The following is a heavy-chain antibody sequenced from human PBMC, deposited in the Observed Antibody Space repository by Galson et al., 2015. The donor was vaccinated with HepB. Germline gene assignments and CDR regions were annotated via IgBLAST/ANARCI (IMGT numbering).Heavy chain of an antibody. CDR1: GGTFSSYA. CDR3: ARETTVNGVGWMDV. D-gene: IGHD4-11*01. CDR2: IIPILGIA. Sequence: SVKVSCKASGGTFSSYAISWVRQAPGQGLEWMGGIIPILGIANYAQKFQARVTITADKSTSTAYMELSSLRSEDTAVYYCARETTVNGVGWMDVWGKGTTVTVSS. V-gene: IGHV1-69*10. J-gene: IGHJ6*04.